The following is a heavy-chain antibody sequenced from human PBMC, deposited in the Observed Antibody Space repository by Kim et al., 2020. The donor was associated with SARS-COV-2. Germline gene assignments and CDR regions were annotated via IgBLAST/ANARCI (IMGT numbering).Heavy chain of an antibody. V-gene: IGHV3-30-3*02. CDR3: AKDSSGCLDS. Sequence: GGSLRLSCAASGFTFSCYAMHWVRQAPGKGLEWVAVISYDGSNKYYADSVKGRFTISRDNSKNTLYLQMNSLRAEDTAVYYCAKDSSGCLDSWGQGTLVTVSS. D-gene: IGHD6-19*01. J-gene: IGHJ4*02. CDR2: ISYDGSNK. CDR1: GFTFSCYA.